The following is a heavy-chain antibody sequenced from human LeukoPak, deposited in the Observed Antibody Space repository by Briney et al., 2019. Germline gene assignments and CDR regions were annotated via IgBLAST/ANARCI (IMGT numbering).Heavy chain of an antibody. CDR3: ARGSRGWGDCTNGVCPPSGSYLAYYYYMDV. CDR1: GGTFSSYA. V-gene: IGHV1-69*01. CDR2: IIPIFGTA. D-gene: IGHD2-8*01. J-gene: IGHJ6*03. Sequence: SVKVSCKASGGTFSSYAISWVRQAPGQGLEWMGGIIPIFGTANYAQKFQGRVTITADESTSTAYMELSSLRSEDTAVYYCARGSRGWGDCTNGVCPPSGSYLAYYYYMDVWGKGTTVTISS.